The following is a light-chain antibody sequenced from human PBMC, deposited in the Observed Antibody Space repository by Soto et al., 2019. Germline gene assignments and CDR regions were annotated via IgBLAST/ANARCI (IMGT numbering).Light chain of an antibody. CDR1: QVIGNS. J-gene: IGKJ4*01. CDR2: AAS. Sequence: DIQMTQSPSSLSASVGDSVTITCRASQVIGNSLAWIQQKSGKAPRSLMYAASSLQSGVPSKFSGSGSGTDFTLTISSLQPEDSATYYCQQHNAYPLTFGGGTKVEIK. V-gene: IGKV1-16*02. CDR3: QQHNAYPLT.